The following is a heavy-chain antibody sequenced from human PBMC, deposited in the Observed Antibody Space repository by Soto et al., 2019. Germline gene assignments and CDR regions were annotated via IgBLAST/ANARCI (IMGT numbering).Heavy chain of an antibody. CDR1: GFTFSRYG. V-gene: IGHV3-30*18. CDR3: AKDLRLWSKDYYYYGMDV. Sequence: QVQLVESGGGVVQPGRSLRLSCAASGFTFSRYGMHWVRQAPGKGLEWVAVISYDGSKEFYADSVKGRFTISRDNSKNTLYLQMNSLRAEDTAVYYCAKDLRLWSKDYYYYGMDVWGQGTTVTVSS. J-gene: IGHJ6*02. CDR2: ISYDGSKE. D-gene: IGHD5-18*01.